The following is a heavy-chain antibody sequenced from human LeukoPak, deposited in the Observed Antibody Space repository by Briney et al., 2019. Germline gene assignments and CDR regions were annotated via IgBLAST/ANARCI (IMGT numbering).Heavy chain of an antibody. CDR2: ISYDGSNK. V-gene: IGHV3-30*04. J-gene: IGHJ1*01. CDR1: GFTFSSYA. D-gene: IGHD3-10*01. CDR3: ARGGSGSYSYAEYFQH. Sequence: PGRSLRLSCAASGFTFSSYAMHWVRQAPGKGLEWVAVISYDGSNKYYADSVKGRFTISRDNSKNTLYLQMNSLRAGDTAVYYCARGGSGSYSYAEYFQHWGQGTLVTVSS.